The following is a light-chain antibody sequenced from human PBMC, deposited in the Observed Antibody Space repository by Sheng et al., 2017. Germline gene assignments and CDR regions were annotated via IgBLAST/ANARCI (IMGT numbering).Light chain of an antibody. Sequence: QSVLTQPPSVSAAPGQTVTISCSGNDSNIGRSDVSWYQHLPGAAPRLLIYDSSRLAGTLGEFSASKSGASATLVITGLQTGDEGDYYCATWDSTLNAAVFGGGTKLTVL. J-gene: IGLJ2*01. CDR1: DSNIGRSD. V-gene: IGLV1-51*01. CDR3: ATWDSTLNAAV. CDR2: DSS.